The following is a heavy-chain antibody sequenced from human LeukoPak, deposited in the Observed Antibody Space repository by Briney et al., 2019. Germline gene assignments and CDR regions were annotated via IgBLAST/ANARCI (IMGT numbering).Heavy chain of an antibody. CDR1: GFTVSSTY. D-gene: IGHD3-10*01. CDR2: IYSGGST. V-gene: IGHV3-53*01. Sequence: GGSLRLSCAASGFTVSSTYMSWVRQAPGKGLEWVPVIYSGGSTYYADSVKGRFTISRDNSKNTFYLQMNSLRAEDTAVYYCARGVSYGSGSYIGDPWGQGTLVTVPS. CDR3: ARGVSYGSGSYIGDP. J-gene: IGHJ5*02.